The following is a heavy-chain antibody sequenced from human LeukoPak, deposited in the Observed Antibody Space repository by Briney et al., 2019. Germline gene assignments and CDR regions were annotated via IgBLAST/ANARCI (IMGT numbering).Heavy chain of an antibody. V-gene: IGHV3-7*05. CDR2: IKHDGSEK. CDR3: AKGGPGSHGMDV. Sequence: PGGSLRLSCAASGFTFSNYWMTWVRQAPGKGLEWVANIKHDGSEKYYVDSVKGRFTISRDDAKNSLYLQMNSLRAEDTAVYYCAKGGPGSHGMDVWGQGTTVTVSS. CDR1: GFTFSNYW. D-gene: IGHD1-26*01. J-gene: IGHJ6*02.